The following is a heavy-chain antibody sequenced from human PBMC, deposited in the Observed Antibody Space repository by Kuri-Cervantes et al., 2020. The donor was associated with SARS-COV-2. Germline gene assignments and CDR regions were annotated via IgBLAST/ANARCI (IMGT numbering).Heavy chain of an antibody. CDR3: VRDGDNWNFDY. V-gene: IGHV3-74*01. D-gene: IGHD1-20*01. Sequence: GESMKISCAASGFTFSGHWIHWVRQAHGKGLVWVSRINPDGSYTNNADSVKGRFTLSRDNAKNMLFLQMNSLRAEDTAVYYCVRDGDNWNFDYWGQGTLVTVSS. CDR2: INPDGSYT. CDR1: GFTFSGHW. J-gene: IGHJ4*02.